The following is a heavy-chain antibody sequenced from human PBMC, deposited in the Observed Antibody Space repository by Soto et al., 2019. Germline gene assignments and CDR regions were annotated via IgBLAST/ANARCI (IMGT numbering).Heavy chain of an antibody. CDR3: ARDTARRMVRGVIWFDP. CDR1: GFTFSSYG. Sequence: QVQLVESGGGVVQSGRSLRLSCAASGFTFSSYGMHWVRQAPGKGLEWVAVIWYDGSNKYYADSVKGRFTISRDNSKNTLYLQMNSLRAEDTAVYYCARDTARRMVRGVIWFDPWGQGTLVTVSS. CDR2: IWYDGSNK. V-gene: IGHV3-33*01. J-gene: IGHJ5*02. D-gene: IGHD3-10*01.